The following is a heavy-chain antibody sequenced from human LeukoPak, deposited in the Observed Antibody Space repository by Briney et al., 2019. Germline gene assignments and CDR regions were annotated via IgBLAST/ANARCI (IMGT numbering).Heavy chain of an antibody. CDR1: GFSVSSNY. CDR2: LYSGGTT. Sequence: GGSLRLSCAASGFSVSSNYVSWVRQAPGKGLEWVSALYSGGTTYYADPVKGRFTISRDNPKNTLYLQMNSLRVEDTAVYYCARQVGAITLFEHWGQGTLVTVSS. V-gene: IGHV3-53*01. J-gene: IGHJ4*02. D-gene: IGHD1-26*01. CDR3: ARQVGAITLFEH.